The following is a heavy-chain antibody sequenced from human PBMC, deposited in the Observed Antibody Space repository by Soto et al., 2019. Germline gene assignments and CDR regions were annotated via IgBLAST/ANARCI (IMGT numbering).Heavy chain of an antibody. D-gene: IGHD3-10*01. J-gene: IGHJ4*02. CDR2: IYYSGST. Sequence: PSETLSLTCTVSGGSISSYYWSWIRQPPGKGLEWIGYIYYSGSTNYNPSLKSRVTISVDTSKNQFSLKLSSVTAADTAVYYCATEGSKYGLVAPYFNYWGQGTLVTVSS. V-gene: IGHV4-59*12. CDR3: ATEGSKYGLVAPYFNY. CDR1: GGSISSYY.